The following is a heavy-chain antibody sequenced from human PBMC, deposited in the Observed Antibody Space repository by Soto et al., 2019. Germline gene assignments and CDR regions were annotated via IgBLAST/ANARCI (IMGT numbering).Heavy chain of an antibody. J-gene: IGHJ6*02. CDR2: ISAYNGNT. CDR3: ARYQGSSGYYYYYCMDV. D-gene: IGHD3-22*01. CDR1: GYTFTSYG. V-gene: IGHV1-18*01. Sequence: ASVKVSCKASGYTFTSYGISWVRQAPGQGLEWMGWISAYNGNTNYAQKLQGRVTMTTDTSTSTAYMELRSLRSDDTAVYYCARYQGSSGYYYYYCMDVWGQGTTVTVSS.